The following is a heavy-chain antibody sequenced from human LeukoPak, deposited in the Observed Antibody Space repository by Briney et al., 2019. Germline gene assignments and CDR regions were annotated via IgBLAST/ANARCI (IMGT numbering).Heavy chain of an antibody. CDR3: ARDLQGSSTFDY. CDR1: GGTFSSYA. V-gene: IGHV1-69*05. Sequence: SVKVSCKASGGTFSSYAISWVRQAPGQGLEWMGGIIPIFGTATYAQKFQGRVTMTRDTSTNTVYMELSSLRSDDTAVYYCARDLQGSSTFDYWGQGTLVTVSS. J-gene: IGHJ4*02. CDR2: IIPIFGTA. D-gene: IGHD4-11*01.